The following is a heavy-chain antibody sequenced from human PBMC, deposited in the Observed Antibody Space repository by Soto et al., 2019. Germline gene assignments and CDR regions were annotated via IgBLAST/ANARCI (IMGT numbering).Heavy chain of an antibody. CDR1: GGSFSGYY. D-gene: IGHD6-19*01. J-gene: IGHJ5*02. CDR3: ARGRRVQWLVPNWFDP. CDR2: INHSGSN. V-gene: IGHV4-34*01. Sequence: SETLSLTCAVYGGSFSGYYWSWVRQPPGKGLEWIGEINHSGSNNYNPSLKSRVTISVDTSKNQFSLKLSSVTAADTAVYYCARGRRVQWLVPNWFDPWGQGTLVTVSS.